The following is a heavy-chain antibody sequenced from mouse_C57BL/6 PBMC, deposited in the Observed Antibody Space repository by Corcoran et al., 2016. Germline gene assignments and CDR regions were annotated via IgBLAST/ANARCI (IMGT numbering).Heavy chain of an antibody. Sequence: QVQLQQSGAELVKPGASVKISCKASGYAFSSYWMNWVKQRPGKGLEWIGQIYPGDGDTNYNGKFKGKATLTADKSSSTAYMQLSSLTSAASAVYFCASTYGSSHGYYAMDYWGQGTSVTVSS. J-gene: IGHJ4*01. CDR3: ASTYGSSHGYYAMDY. V-gene: IGHV1-80*01. CDR1: GYAFSSYW. CDR2: IYPGDGDT. D-gene: IGHD1-1*01.